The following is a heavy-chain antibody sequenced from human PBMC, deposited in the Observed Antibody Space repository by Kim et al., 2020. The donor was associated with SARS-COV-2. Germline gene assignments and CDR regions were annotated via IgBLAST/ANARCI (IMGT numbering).Heavy chain of an antibody. Sequence: GGSLRLSCAASGFTFSSYAMHWVRQAPGKGLEWVAVISYDGSNKYYADSVKGRFTISRDNSKNTLYLQMNSLRAEDTAVYYCARKRYDSSGYYLDYWGQG. CDR2: ISYDGSNK. J-gene: IGHJ4*02. CDR3: ARKRYDSSGYYLDY. CDR1: GFTFSSYA. V-gene: IGHV3-30*04. D-gene: IGHD3-22*01.